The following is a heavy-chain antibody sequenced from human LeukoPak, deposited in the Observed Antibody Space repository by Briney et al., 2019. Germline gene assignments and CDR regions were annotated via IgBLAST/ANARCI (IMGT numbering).Heavy chain of an antibody. J-gene: IGHJ4*02. D-gene: IGHD1-26*01. CDR1: GGSFSGYY. Sequence: SSETLSLTCAVYGGSFSGYYWSWIRQPPGKGLEWIGEINHSGSTNYNPSLKSRVTMSVDTSKNQFSLKLTSVTAADTAVYYCAREATVVGATIIWGQGTLVTVSS. V-gene: IGHV4-34*01. CDR3: AREATVVGATII. CDR2: INHSGST.